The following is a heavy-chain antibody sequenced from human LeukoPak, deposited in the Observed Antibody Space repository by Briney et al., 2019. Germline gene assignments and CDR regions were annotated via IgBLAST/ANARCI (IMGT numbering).Heavy chain of an antibody. Sequence: SETLSLTCTVSGYSISSGYYWSWIRQPPGKGLEWIGYIYYSGSTNYNPSLKSRVTISVDTSKNQFSLKLSSVTAADTAVYYCARAWWLGWYFDLWGRGTLVTVSS. CDR2: IYYSGST. D-gene: IGHD6-19*01. CDR3: ARAWWLGWYFDL. J-gene: IGHJ2*01. CDR1: GYSISSGYY. V-gene: IGHV4-61*01.